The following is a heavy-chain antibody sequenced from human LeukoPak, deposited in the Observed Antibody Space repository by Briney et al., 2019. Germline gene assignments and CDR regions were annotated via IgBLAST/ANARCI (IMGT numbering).Heavy chain of an antibody. J-gene: IGHJ5*01. D-gene: IGHD1-14*01. CDR1: GYSFSNSW. V-gene: IGHV5-51*01. CDR3: ARQRTSENWFDS. Sequence: GESLKISCKASGYSFSNSWIGWVRQMPGKGLEWMGIIYPGDSHTIYSLSFQGQITISADKSITTAYLQWSSLEASDTAMCYCARQRTSENWFDSWGQGTPVTVSS. CDR2: IYPGDSHT.